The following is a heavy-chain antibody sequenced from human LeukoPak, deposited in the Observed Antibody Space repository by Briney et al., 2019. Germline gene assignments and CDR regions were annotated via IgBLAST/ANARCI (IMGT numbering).Heavy chain of an antibody. CDR2: IHRNGGST. Sequence: GGSLRLSCAASGFTSDDYGMSWVRQAPGKGLEWVSGIHRNGGSTGYADSVKGRFTISRDNAKNSLYLQMDSLRAEDTALYHCARGNSKVDYWGQGTLVTVSS. D-gene: IGHD1-7*01. CDR3: ARGNSKVDY. CDR1: GFTSDDYG. V-gene: IGHV3-20*01. J-gene: IGHJ4*02.